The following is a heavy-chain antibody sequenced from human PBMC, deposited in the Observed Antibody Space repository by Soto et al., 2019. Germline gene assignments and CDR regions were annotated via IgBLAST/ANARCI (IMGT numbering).Heavy chain of an antibody. J-gene: IGHJ4*02. Sequence: EVQLVESGGDLVQPGGSLRLSCAASGFTFSTHWMSWVRQAPGKGLEWVANINDDGSERNYADSVRGRFSVSRDNAKNSLFLQMNGLRVEDTALYYCAKDVRWGQGTKVTVSS. V-gene: IGHV3-7*05. CDR1: GFTFSTHW. CDR2: INDDGSER. CDR3: AKDVR.